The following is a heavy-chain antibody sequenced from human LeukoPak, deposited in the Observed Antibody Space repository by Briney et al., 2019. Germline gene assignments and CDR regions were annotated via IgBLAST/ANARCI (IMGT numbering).Heavy chain of an antibody. CDR3: ARDLMVDKWELLS. J-gene: IGHJ5*02. Sequence: GGSLRLSCAASGFTFSSYAMSWVRQAPGKGLEWVSVIYSGGSTYYADSVKGRFTISRHNSKNTLYLQMNSLRAEDTAVYYCARDLMVDKWELLSWGQGTLVTVSS. V-gene: IGHV3-53*04. D-gene: IGHD1-26*01. CDR1: GFTFSSYA. CDR2: IYSGGST.